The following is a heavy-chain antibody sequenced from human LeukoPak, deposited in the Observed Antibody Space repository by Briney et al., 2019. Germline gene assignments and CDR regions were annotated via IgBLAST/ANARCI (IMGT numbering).Heavy chain of an antibody. CDR2: IYYSGST. CDR3: AGRTKQTTQWLVVWAATSGALDH. CDR1: GGSISSGGYY. J-gene: IGHJ4*02. Sequence: SETLSLTCTVSGGSISSGGYYWSWIRQHPGTGLEWIGYIYYSGSTYYNPSLKSRVTISVDTSKNQFSLKLSSVTAADTAVYYCAGRTKQTTQWLVVWAATSGALDHWGQGTLVTVSS. V-gene: IGHV4-31*03. D-gene: IGHD6-19*01.